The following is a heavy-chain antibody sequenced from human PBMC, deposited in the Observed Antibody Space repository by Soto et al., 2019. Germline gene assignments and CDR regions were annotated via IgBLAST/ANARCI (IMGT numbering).Heavy chain of an antibody. J-gene: IGHJ4*02. CDR2: IYYSGST. Sequence: SETLSLTCTVSGGSISSYYWSWIRQPPGKGLEWIGYIYYSGSTNYNPSLKSRVTISVDTSKNQFSLKLSSVTAADTAMYYCARRYGPGFDYWGQGTLVTVS. D-gene: IGHD4-17*01. CDR1: GGSISSYY. V-gene: IGHV4-59*08. CDR3: ARRYGPGFDY.